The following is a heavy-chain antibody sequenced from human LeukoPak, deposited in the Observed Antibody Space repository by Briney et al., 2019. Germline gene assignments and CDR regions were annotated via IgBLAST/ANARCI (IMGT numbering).Heavy chain of an antibody. V-gene: IGHV4-39*07. CDR3: ARLGSGWFVRGYYYMDV. J-gene: IGHJ6*03. CDR1: GGSISSGSYY. CDR2: IYYSGST. D-gene: IGHD6-19*01. Sequence: PSETLSLTCTVSGGSISSGSYYWGWIRQPPGKGLEWIGSIYYSGSTYYNPSLKSRVTISVDTSKNQFSLKLSSVTAADTAVYYCARLGSGWFVRGYYYMDVWGKGTTVTISS.